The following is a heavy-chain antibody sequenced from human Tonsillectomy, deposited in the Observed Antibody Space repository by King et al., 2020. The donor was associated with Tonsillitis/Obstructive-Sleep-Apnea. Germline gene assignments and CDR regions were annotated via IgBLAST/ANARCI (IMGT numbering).Heavy chain of an antibody. CDR1: GFTFSRYA. Sequence: VQLVESGGGVVQPGRSLRLSCAASGFTFSRYAMHWVRQAPGKGLEWVAVISFDGSNKYYADSVKGRFTISRDNSKNTQYLQMNSLRGEDTAVYYCAKELEEGGQGLTTDWFDPWGQGTLVTVSS. V-gene: IGHV3-30*18. CDR3: AKELEEGGQGLTTDWFDP. J-gene: IGHJ5*02. CDR2: ISFDGSNK. D-gene: IGHD4-11*01.